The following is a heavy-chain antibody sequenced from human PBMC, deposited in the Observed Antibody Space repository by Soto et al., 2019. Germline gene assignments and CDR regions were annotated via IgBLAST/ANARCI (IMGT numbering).Heavy chain of an antibody. CDR2: VYYSGSA. D-gene: IGHD3-10*01. Sequence: SETLSLTCNVSGGSIRSYYWNWIRQPPGKTLEWIGDVYYSGSANYNPTLKSRVTISVDMSRNQFSLKLNSVTAADTAVYYCARGSMVRGPTPFDYWGQGTLVTVSS. J-gene: IGHJ4*02. CDR3: ARGSMVRGPTPFDY. V-gene: IGHV4-59*01. CDR1: GGSIRSYY.